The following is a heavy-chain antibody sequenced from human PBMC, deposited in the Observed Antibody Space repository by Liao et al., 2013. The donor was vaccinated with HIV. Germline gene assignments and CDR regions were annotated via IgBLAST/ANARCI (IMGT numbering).Heavy chain of an antibody. V-gene: IGHV4-30-4*08. CDR1: GGSINRGDYY. Sequence: QVQLQESGPGLVKPSQTLSLTCSVSGGSINRGDYYWGWIRQPPGKGLEWIGYIYYSGSTYYNPSLKSRVTISVDTSKNQFSLKLSSVTAADTAVYYCAIYRGDTMVRGVIIRLSAFDYWGQGTLVTVSS. CDR2: IYYSGST. D-gene: IGHD3-10*01. J-gene: IGHJ4*02. CDR3: AIYRGDTMVRGVIIRLSAFDY.